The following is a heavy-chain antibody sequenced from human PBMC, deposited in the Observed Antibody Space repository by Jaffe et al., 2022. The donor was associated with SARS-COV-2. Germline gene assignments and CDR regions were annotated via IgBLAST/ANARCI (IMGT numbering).Heavy chain of an antibody. V-gene: IGHV4-30-2*01. CDR2: IYHSGST. CDR1: GGSISSGGYS. Sequence: QLQLQESGSGLVKPSQTLSLTCAVSGGSISSGGYSWSWIRQPPGKGLEWIGYIYHSGSTYYNPSLKSRVTISVDRSKNQFSLKLSSVTAADTAVYYCARAVGVLYYDTEGGAFDIWGQGTMVTVSS. D-gene: IGHD3-22*01. J-gene: IGHJ3*02. CDR3: ARAVGVLYYDTEGGAFDI.